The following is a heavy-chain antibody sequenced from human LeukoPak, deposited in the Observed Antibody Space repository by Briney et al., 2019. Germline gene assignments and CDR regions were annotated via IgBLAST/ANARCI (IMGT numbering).Heavy chain of an antibody. CDR2: LNHDGSTT. CDR1: GFNFTNHW. Sequence: GGSLRLSCAASGFNFTNHWMHWFRHAPGKGLVWVSRLNHDGSTTTYADFVKGRFTISRDNAKKTLYPQMNILRAEDTALYYCARAPLIVGATGVDYWGQGTLVTVSS. CDR3: ARAPLIVGATGVDY. J-gene: IGHJ4*02. V-gene: IGHV3-74*03. D-gene: IGHD1-26*01.